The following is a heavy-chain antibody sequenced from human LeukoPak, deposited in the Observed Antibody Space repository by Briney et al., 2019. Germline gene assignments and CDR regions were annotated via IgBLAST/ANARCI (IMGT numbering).Heavy chain of an antibody. Sequence: GGSLRLSCAASGFSFSSYDMHWVRQAPGKGLEWVSFISYDGSNKYYADSEKGRFTISRDNSKNTLYLQMNSLRTEDTAVYYCATFGDYVGGAFDYWGQGTLVTVSS. V-gene: IGHV3-30*03. J-gene: IGHJ4*02. CDR3: ATFGDYVGGAFDY. CDR1: GFSFSSYD. CDR2: ISYDGSNK. D-gene: IGHD3-16*01.